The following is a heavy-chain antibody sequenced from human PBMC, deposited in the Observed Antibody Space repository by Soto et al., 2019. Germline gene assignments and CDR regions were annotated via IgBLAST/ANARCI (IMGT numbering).Heavy chain of an antibody. Sequence: GGSLRLSCAASGFTFSSYAMSWVRQAPGKGLEWVSAISGSGGSTYYADSVKGRFTISRDNSKNTLYLQMNSLRAEDTAVYYCAKDVYNSGWYSPFDYWGQGTLVTVSS. CDR2: ISGSGGST. CDR3: AKDVYNSGWYSPFDY. D-gene: IGHD6-19*01. V-gene: IGHV3-23*01. J-gene: IGHJ4*02. CDR1: GFTFSSYA.